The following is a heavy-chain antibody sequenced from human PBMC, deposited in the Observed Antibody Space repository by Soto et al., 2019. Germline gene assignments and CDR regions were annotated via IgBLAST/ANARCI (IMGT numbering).Heavy chain of an antibody. CDR2: IYYSGST. J-gene: IGHJ4*02. D-gene: IGHD3-22*01. V-gene: IGHV4-39*01. CDR3: ESRSDYYDSSGYYTDY. CDR1: NGSFMGYY. Sequence: SETLSLTCGVYNGSFMGYYWGWIRQPPGKGLEWIGSIYYSGSTYYNPSLKSRVTISVDTSKNQFSLKLSSVTAADTAVYYCESRSDYYDSSGYYTDYWGQGTLVTVSS.